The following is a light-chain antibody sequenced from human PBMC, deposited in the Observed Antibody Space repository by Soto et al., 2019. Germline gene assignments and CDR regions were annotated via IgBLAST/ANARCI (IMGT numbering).Light chain of an antibody. CDR2: GNN. Sequence: HSVLTQPPSVSGAPGQRVTISCTGSSSNIGAGYDVHWYQQLPGTAPKLLIFGNNNRPSGVPDRFSGSKSGTSASLAITGFQAEDEADYYCQSYDSSLSGWVFGGGTKLTVL. J-gene: IGLJ3*02. CDR1: SSNIGAGYD. V-gene: IGLV1-40*01. CDR3: QSYDSSLSGWV.